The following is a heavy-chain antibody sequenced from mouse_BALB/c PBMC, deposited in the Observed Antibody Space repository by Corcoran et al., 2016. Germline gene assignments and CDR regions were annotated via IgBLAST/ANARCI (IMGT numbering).Heavy chain of an antibody. CDR2: INTYTGEP. Sequence: QIQLVQSGPELKKPGETVKISCKASGYTFTNYGMNWVKQAPGKGLKWMGWINTYTGEPTYADDFKGRYAFSLETSASTAYVKINNRKNEETATYFWAREPYAMDYWGQGTAVTASS. D-gene: IGHD6-1*01. J-gene: IGHJ4*01. CDR1: GYTFTNYG. CDR3: AREPYAMDY. V-gene: IGHV9-3-1*01.